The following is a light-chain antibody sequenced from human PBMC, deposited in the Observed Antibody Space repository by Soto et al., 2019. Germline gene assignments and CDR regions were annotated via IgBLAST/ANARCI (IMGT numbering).Light chain of an antibody. J-gene: IGKJ1*01. V-gene: IGKV3D-15*01. CDR1: QSVDSN. Sequence: EIVMTQSPATLSVSPGERAALSCRASQSVDSNLAWYQQTPGQAPRLLIYGAFTGATGLPARFSGSGSGTEFTLTISSLQSEDFAVYYCQQYDNWLGTFGQGTKVEVK. CDR3: QQYDNWLGT. CDR2: GAF.